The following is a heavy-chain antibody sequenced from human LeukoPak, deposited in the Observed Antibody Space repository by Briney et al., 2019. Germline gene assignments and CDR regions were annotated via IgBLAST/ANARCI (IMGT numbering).Heavy chain of an antibody. CDR1: GGSISSYY. J-gene: IGHJ3*02. CDR3: ARHSRDGSADAFDI. D-gene: IGHD5-24*01. Sequence: SETLSLTCTVSGGSISSYYWSWIRQPPGKGLEWIGYIYTSGSTNYNPSLKSRVTISVDTSKYQFSLKLSSVTAADTAVYYCARHSRDGSADAFDIWGQGTMVTVSS. CDR2: IYTSGST. V-gene: IGHV4-4*09.